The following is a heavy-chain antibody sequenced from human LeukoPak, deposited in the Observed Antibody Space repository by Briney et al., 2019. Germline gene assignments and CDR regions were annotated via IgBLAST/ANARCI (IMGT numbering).Heavy chain of an antibody. D-gene: IGHD5-24*01. J-gene: IGHJ4*02. CDR1: GGSISSGGYY. CDR3: AREDRRDGYNTFDY. V-gene: IGHV4-31*03. CDR2: IYYSGST. Sequence: SQTLSLTCTVSGGSISSGGYYWSWIRQHPGQGLEWIGYIYYSGSTYYNPSLKSRVTISVDTSKNQFSLKLSSVTAADTAVYYCAREDRRDGYNTFDYWGQGTLVTVSS.